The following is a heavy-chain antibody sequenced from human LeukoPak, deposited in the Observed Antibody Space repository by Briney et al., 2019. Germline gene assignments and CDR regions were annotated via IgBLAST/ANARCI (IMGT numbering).Heavy chain of an antibody. J-gene: IGHJ3*02. V-gene: IGHV3-48*01. Sequence: PGGSLRLSCAASGFTFSSYAMSWVRQAPGKGLEWVSYISGSSSIIYYADSVKGRFTISRDDAKNSLYLQMNSLRVEDTAVYYCARAKRNGFDIWGQGTMVTVSS. CDR1: GFTFSSYA. CDR2: ISGSSSII. CDR3: ARAKRNGFDI.